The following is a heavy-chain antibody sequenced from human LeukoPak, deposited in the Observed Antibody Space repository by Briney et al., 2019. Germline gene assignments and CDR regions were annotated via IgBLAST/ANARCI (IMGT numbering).Heavy chain of an antibody. CDR1: GGSISSSSYY. J-gene: IGHJ6*02. CDR3: ARRYDFWSGYSYYYGMDV. CDR2: IYYSGST. V-gene: IGHV4-39*01. Sequence: SETLSLTCTVSGGSISSSSYYWGWIRQPPGKGLEWIASIYYSGSTYYNPSLKSRVTISVDTSKNQFSLKLSSVTAADTAVYYCARRYDFWSGYSYYYGMDVWGQGTTVTVSS. D-gene: IGHD3-3*01.